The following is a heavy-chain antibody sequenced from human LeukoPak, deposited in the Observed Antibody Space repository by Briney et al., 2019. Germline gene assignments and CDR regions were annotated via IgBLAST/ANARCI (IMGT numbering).Heavy chain of an antibody. CDR2: ILYSEST. J-gene: IGHJ4*02. Sequence: SETLSLTCTVSGGSISSYYWSWIRQPPGKGLEWIGYILYSESTNYNPSLKSRVTMSVDTSKSHGSLKLRPVTAADTAVYYCASLMPATHTPRGQGTLVAASS. CDR1: GGSISSYY. D-gene: IGHD2-15*01. V-gene: IGHV4-59*01. CDR3: ASLMPATHTP.